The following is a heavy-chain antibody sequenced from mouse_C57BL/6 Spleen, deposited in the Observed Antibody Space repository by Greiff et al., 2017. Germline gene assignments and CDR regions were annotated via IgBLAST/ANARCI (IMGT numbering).Heavy chain of an antibody. CDR2: IHPNSGST. CDR3: ARFGDYTYAMDY. J-gene: IGHJ4*01. V-gene: IGHV1-64*01. CDR1: GYTFTSYW. D-gene: IGHD2-13*01. Sequence: QVQLQQPGAELVKPGAPVKLSCKASGYTFTSYWMHWVKQRPGQGLEWIGMIHPNSGSTNYNEKFKSKATLTVDKSSSTAYMQLSSLTSEDSAVYYCARFGDYTYAMDYWGQGTSVTVSS.